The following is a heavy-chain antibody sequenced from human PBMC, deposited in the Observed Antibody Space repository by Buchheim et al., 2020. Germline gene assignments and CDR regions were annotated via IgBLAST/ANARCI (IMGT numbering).Heavy chain of an antibody. V-gene: IGHV3-23*01. CDR2: ISDSGGTT. CDR3: AMGANASGWYDH. CDR1: GFTFRKCA. D-gene: IGHD1-26*01. J-gene: IGHJ5*02. Sequence: EVQLLESGGGLVQPGGSLRLSCAASGFTFRKCAMSWVRQAPGKGLEWVSGISDSGGTTYYADSVKGRFTISRDNSKNPLYMQMNSLRAEDTAVYYCAMGANASGWYDHWGQGSL.